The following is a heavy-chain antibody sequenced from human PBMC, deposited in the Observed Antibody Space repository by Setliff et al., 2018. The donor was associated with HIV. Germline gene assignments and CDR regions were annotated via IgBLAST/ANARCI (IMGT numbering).Heavy chain of an antibody. CDR1: GGSINSNDW. CDR3: ARHPDTAMVTY. CDR2: IYHSGST. D-gene: IGHD5-18*01. Sequence: LSLTCAVSGGSINSNDWWSWVRQPPGKGLEWIGEIYHSGSTNFNPSLKSRVTMSVDKSKNQFSLRLTSVTAADTAMYYCARHPDTAMVTYWGQGTLVTVS. J-gene: IGHJ4*02. V-gene: IGHV4-4*02.